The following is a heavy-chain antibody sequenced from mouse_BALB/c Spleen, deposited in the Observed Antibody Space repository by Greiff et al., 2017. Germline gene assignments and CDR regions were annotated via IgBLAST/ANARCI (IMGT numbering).Heavy chain of an antibody. D-gene: IGHD1-1*01. CDR1: GFTFSNYW. CDR3: TRRGGYYYGSFDY. Sequence: EVMLVESGGGLVQPGGSMKLSCVASGFTFSNYWMNWVRQSPEKGLEWVAEIRLKSNNYATHYAESVKGRFTISRDDSKSSVYLQMNNLRAEDTGIYYCTRRGGYYYGSFDYWGQGTTLTVSS. V-gene: IGHV6-6*02. J-gene: IGHJ2*01. CDR2: IRLKSNNYAT.